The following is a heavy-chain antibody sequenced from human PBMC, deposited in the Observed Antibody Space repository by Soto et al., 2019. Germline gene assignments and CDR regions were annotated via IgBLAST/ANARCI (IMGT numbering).Heavy chain of an antibody. CDR1: GFAFSTYG. V-gene: IGHV3-30*03. CDR3: ADEKFRRGPIPMYAMDL. D-gene: IGHD2-21*01. Sequence: GGSLRLSCAATGFAFSTYGMHWVRQAPGKGLEWVEAISYDGNEKYYADSLQGRFTISRGTSKNALDLKVHSLRGEDTAVYYFADEKFRRGPIPMYAMDLWGPGSRVT. CDR2: ISYDGNEK. J-gene: IGHJ6*02.